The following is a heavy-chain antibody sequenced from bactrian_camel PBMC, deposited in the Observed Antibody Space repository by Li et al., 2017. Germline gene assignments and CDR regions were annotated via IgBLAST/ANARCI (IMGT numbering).Heavy chain of an antibody. CDR2: VNDHGKT. D-gene: IGHD2*01. J-gene: IGHJ4*01. Sequence: HVQLVESGGGSAQAGGALSLSCSGSGIPSDGSDMGWYRQAPGNECELVSTVNDHGKTTYVDSVKGRFTISQDKDNTKVYLQMNSLKPEDTAVYYCVSLVGRPLVHQGTQVTVS. V-gene: IGHV3S55*01. CDR1: GIPSDGSD.